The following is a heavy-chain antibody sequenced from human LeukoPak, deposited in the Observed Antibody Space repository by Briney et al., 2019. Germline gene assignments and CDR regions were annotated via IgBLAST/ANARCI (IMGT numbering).Heavy chain of an antibody. Sequence: PGRSLRLSCAASGFTFSSYGIHWVRQAPGKGLVWVAVISYDVSNKDYEDSVKGRFTISRDNSKNKPYLQMDRRRADDTAVYYCVKTRGRYPYDAFYIWGQGTIVTVSS. V-gene: IGHV3-30*18. D-gene: IGHD1-26*01. J-gene: IGHJ3*02. CDR3: VKTRGRYPYDAFYI. CDR1: GFTFSSYG. CDR2: ISYDVSNK.